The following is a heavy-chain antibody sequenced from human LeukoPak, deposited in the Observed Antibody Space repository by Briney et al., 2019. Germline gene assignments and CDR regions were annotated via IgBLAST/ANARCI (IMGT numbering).Heavy chain of an antibody. CDR3: ARDSGYSSGWNSNYYYYMDV. V-gene: IGHV1-69*05. CDR1: GGTFSSYA. Sequence: GASVKVSCKASGGTFSSYAISWVRQAPGQGLEWMGGIIPIFGTANYAQNFQGRVTITTDESTSTAYMELSSLRSEDTAVYYCARDSGYSSGWNSNYYYYMDVWGKGTTVTVSS. J-gene: IGHJ6*03. D-gene: IGHD6-19*01. CDR2: IIPIFGTA.